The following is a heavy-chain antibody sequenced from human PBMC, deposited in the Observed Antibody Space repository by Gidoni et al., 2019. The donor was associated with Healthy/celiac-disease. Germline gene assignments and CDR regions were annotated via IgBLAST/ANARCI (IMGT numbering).Heavy chain of an antibody. CDR3: ARGRSSSPYNWFDP. V-gene: IGHV4-34*01. CDR2: INHSGST. Sequence: QVQLQQWGAGLLKPSETLSLTCAVYGGSFSGYYWSWIRQPPGKGLEWIGEINHSGSTNYNPSLKSRVTISVDTSKNQFSLKLSSVTAADTAVYYCARGRSSSPYNWFDPWGQGTLVTVSS. CDR1: GGSFSGYY. J-gene: IGHJ5*02. D-gene: IGHD6-6*01.